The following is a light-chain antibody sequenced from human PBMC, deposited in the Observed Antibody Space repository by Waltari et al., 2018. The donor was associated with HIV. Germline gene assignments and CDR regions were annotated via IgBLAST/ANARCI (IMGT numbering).Light chain of an antibody. CDR3: QSYGAGLGGFYV. CDR1: GRSYG. CDR2: GDD. Sequence: QSVLTQPPSVSGAPGQGVTISCSGAGRSYGVYWSQKLPGMAPKLLIYGDDNRPSGVPDRFSASKSGTSASLAITGLQPEDEAEYYCQSYGAGLGGFYVFGSGTKVTV. V-gene: IGLV1-40*01. J-gene: IGLJ1*01.